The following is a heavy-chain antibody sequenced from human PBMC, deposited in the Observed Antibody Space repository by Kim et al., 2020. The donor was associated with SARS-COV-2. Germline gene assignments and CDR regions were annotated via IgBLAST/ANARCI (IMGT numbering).Heavy chain of an antibody. Sequence: GGSLRLSCAASGFSISYYSLHWVRQSPGKGLEWVSSIDISGRYKFYADSMRGRFTISRDNARNSLSLQMNSLKAEDTAVYYCSRGSMAPLHYATRDDYWG. J-gene: IGHJ4*01. CDR1: GFSISYYS. V-gene: IGHV3-21*01. CDR2: IDISGRYK. D-gene: IGHD2-2*01. CDR3: SRGSMAPLHYATRDDY.